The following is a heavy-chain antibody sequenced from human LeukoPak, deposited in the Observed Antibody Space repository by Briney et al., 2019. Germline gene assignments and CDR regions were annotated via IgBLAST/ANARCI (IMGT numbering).Heavy chain of an antibody. J-gene: IGHJ6*03. D-gene: IGHD3-10*01. CDR1: GASISSYY. V-gene: IGHV4-59*12. CDR3: ARRAYSGSRYYYYYMGV. Sequence: SETLSLTCTVSGASISSYYWSWIRQPPGKGLEWLGYVSYNGNSIYNPSLKSRVTISADTSKNQFSLKLSSVTAADTAVYYCARRAYSGSRYYYYYMGVWGKGTTVTISS. CDR2: VSYNGNS.